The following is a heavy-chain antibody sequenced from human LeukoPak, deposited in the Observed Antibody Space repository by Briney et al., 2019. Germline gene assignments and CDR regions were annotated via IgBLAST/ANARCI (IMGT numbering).Heavy chain of an antibody. D-gene: IGHD6-13*01. V-gene: IGHV3-53*01. J-gene: IGHJ1*01. Sequence: PGESLRLSCAASGFTLSSTDMSWVRQAPGKGLEWVSAVYSGGSTFYADSVKGRFTISRDNSKNTLYLQISSLRAEDTAVYYCALLGAAGREYFQHWGQGTLVTVSS. CDR1: GFTLSSTD. CDR2: VYSGGST. CDR3: ALLGAAGREYFQH.